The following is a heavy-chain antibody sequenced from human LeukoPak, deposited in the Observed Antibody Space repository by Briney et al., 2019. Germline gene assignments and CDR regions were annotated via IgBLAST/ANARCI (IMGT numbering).Heavy chain of an antibody. CDR3: AKGEYVGTYYYDSNGY. CDR1: GFTFSSYG. CDR2: ISYDGSNK. J-gene: IGHJ4*02. D-gene: IGHD3-22*01. V-gene: IGHV3-30*18. Sequence: PGRSLRLSCAASGFTFSSYGMHWVRQAPGKGLEWAAVISYDGSNKYYADSVKGRFTISRDNSKNTLYLQMNSLRAEDTAVYYCAKGEYVGTYYYDSNGYWGQGTLVAVSS.